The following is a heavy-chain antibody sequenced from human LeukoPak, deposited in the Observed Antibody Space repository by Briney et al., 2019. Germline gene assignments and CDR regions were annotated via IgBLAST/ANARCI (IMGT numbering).Heavy chain of an antibody. CDR3: ARGRPLMGAAQNAFDI. J-gene: IGHJ3*02. CDR1: GGSISSSSYY. Sequence: PSETLSLTCSVSGGSISSSSYYWVWIRQPPGKGLEWIGNIYYSGSTSYNPSLKSRVTISVDTSKNQFSLRLSSVTPEDTAVYYCARGRPLMGAAQNAFDIWGQGTMVTVSS. CDR2: IYYSGST. D-gene: IGHD1-26*01. V-gene: IGHV4-39*01.